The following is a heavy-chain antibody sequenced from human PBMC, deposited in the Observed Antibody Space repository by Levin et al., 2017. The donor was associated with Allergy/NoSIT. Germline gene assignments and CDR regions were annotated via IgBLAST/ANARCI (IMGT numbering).Heavy chain of an antibody. CDR2: ISGSGGST. J-gene: IGHJ4*02. Sequence: GESLKISCAASGFTFSSYAMSWVRQAPGKGLEWVSAISGSGGSTYYADSVKGRFTISRDNSKNTLYLQMNSLRAEDTAVYYCAKDGTYYDFWSGYYFFDYWGQGTLVTVSS. V-gene: IGHV3-23*01. CDR1: GFTFSSYA. D-gene: IGHD3-3*01. CDR3: AKDGTYYDFWSGYYFFDY.